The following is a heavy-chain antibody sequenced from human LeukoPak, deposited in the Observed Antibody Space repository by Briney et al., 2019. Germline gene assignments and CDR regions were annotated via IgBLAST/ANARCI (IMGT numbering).Heavy chain of an antibody. Sequence: SETLSLTCAVYGGSFSGYYWSWIRQPPGKGLEWIGEINHSGNTNYNPSLKSRVTISVDTSKNQFSLKLSSVTAADTAVYYCARARGRIAVAGINYWGQGTLVTVSS. D-gene: IGHD6-19*01. CDR3: ARARGRIAVAGINY. J-gene: IGHJ4*02. CDR2: INHSGNT. CDR1: GGSFSGYY. V-gene: IGHV4-34*01.